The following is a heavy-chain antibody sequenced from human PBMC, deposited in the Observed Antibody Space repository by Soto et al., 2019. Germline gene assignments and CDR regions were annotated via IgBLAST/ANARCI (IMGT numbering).Heavy chain of an antibody. CDR1: GGTFSSYA. J-gene: IGHJ5*02. V-gene: IGHV1-69*13. Sequence: SVKVSCTASGGTFSSYAISWVRQAPGQGLEWMGGIIPIFGTANYAQKFQGRVTITADESASTAYMELSSLRSEDTAVYYCAREVVAAQNWFDPWGQGTLVTVSS. CDR3: AREVVAAQNWFDP. D-gene: IGHD2-15*01. CDR2: IIPIFGTA.